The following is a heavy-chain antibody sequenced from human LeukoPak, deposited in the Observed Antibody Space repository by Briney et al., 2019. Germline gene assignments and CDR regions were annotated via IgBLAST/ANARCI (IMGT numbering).Heavy chain of an antibody. J-gene: IGHJ4*02. V-gene: IGHV3-15*01. CDR3: TSLRQGYTTSGLGS. CDR2: IKSKTDGEIT. CDR1: GFTSSNAR. Sequence: KSGGSLRLSCAASGFTSSNARMSWVRQPPGKGLEWVGRIKSKTDGEITDYAAPVKGRFTTSRDDSKNTVYLQMNSLKTEDTGVYYCTSLRQGYTTSGLGSRGQGTLVTVSS. D-gene: IGHD2-2*01.